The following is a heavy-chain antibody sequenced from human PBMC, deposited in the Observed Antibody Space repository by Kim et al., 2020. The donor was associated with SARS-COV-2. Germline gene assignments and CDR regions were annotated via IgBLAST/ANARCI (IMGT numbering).Heavy chain of an antibody. J-gene: IGHJ5*02. CDR1: GYTFTSYA. D-gene: IGHD3-10*01. CDR3: ARPRALWFGEFSNWFDP. V-gene: IGHV7-4-1*02. Sequence: ASVKVSCKASGYTFTSYAMNWVRQAPGQGLEWMGWINTNTGNPTYAQGFTGRFVFSLDTSVSTAYLQISSLKAEDTAVYYCARPRALWFGEFSNWFDPWGQGTLVTVSS. CDR2: INTNTGNP.